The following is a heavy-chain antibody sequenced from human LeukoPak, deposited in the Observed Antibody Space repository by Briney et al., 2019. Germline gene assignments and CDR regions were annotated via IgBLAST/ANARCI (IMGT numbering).Heavy chain of an antibody. CDR2: IYYSGST. Sequence: PSETLSLTCTVSGGSISSSSYYWGWIRQPPGKGLEWIGSIYYSGSTYYNPSLKSRVTISVDTSKKQFSLKLSSVTAADTAVYYCARDSRRTDYYDFWSGYPKGHIDYWGQGTLVTVSS. CDR3: ARDSRRTDYYDFWSGYPKGHIDY. CDR1: GGSISSSSYY. J-gene: IGHJ4*02. V-gene: IGHV4-39*02. D-gene: IGHD3-3*01.